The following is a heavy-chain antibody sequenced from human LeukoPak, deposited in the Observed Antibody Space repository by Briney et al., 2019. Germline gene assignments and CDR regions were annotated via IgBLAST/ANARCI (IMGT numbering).Heavy chain of an antibody. CDR1: GYTLTGLS. V-gene: IGHV1-24*01. D-gene: IGHD1-26*01. CDR2: FDPEDGET. CDR3: ATIVGATKYYFDY. Sequence: ASLKLSCKVSGYTLTGLSMHWVRQPPGKGLEWMGGFDPEDGETIYAQKFQGRVTMTEDTSTDTAYMELSSLRSEDTAVYYCATIVGATKYYFDYWGQGTLVTVSS. J-gene: IGHJ4*02.